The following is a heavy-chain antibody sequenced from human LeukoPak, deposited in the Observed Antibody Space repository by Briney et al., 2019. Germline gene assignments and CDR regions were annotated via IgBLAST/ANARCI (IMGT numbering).Heavy chain of an antibody. CDR1: GGSISSGGYY. Sequence: SGTLSLTCTVSGGSISSGGYYWSWSRQHPGKGLELGVYISCSSGTCYNPSLKGRVTISVDTSKNHFSLKLSSVTAAATDVYYCARGAYDILTGRPYYYSSSGMDVWGKGTTVTVSS. J-gene: IGHJ6*04. CDR2: ISCSSGT. CDR3: ARGAYDILTGRPYYYSSSGMDV. V-gene: IGHV4-31*03. D-gene: IGHD3-9*01.